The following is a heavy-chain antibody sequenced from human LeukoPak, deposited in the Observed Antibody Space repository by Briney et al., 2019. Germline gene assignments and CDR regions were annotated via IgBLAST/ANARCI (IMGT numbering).Heavy chain of an antibody. D-gene: IGHD2-15*01. CDR1: GFTFSTYA. Sequence: HGGSPRLSCAASGFTFSTYAMTWVRQAPGKGLEWVSVISGSGGSTYYADSVKGRFTLSRDNSKNTLYLQMNSLRAEDTAVYYCAKSIGGVVVVAADYWGQGTLVTVSS. J-gene: IGHJ4*02. V-gene: IGHV3-23*01. CDR2: ISGSGGST. CDR3: AKSIGGVVVVAADY.